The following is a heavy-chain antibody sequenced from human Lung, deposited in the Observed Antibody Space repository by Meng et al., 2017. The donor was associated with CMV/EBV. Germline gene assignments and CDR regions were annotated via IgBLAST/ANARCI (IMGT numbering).Heavy chain of an antibody. CDR2: INSDGSDT. CDR1: GFTFSSYW. Sequence: VVVVASGGGLVHPGGSLRLCCAASGFTFSSYWMHWVRQAPGKGLVWVSRINSDGSDTSYADSVKGRFTISRDNAKNTLYLQMNSLRGDDTAVYFCVRGVAESLGWEMGYWGQGALVTVSS. D-gene: IGHD7-27*01. CDR3: VRGVAESLGWEMGY. J-gene: IGHJ4*02. V-gene: IGHV3-74*01.